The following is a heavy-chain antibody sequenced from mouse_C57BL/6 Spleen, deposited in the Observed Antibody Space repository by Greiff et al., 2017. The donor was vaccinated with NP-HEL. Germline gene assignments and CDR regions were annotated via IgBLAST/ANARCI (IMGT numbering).Heavy chain of an antibody. J-gene: IGHJ3*01. V-gene: IGHV5-17*01. D-gene: IGHD3-2*02. CDR2: ISSGSSTI. CDR3: ARGSSGYWFAY. Sequence: DVHLVESGGGLVKPGGSLKLSCAASGFTFSDYGMHWVRQAPEKGLEWVGYISSGSSTIYYADTVKGRFTISRDKATNTLFLQMTSLRSEDTAMYYCARGSSGYWFAYWGQGTLVTVSA. CDR1: GFTFSDYG.